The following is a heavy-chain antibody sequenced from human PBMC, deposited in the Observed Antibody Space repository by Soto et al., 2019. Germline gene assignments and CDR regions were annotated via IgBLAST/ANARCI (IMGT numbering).Heavy chain of an antibody. V-gene: IGHV4-30-4*01. J-gene: IGHJ6*02. Sequence: SETLSLTCTVSGGSISSGDYYWSWIRQPPGKGLEWIGYIYYSGSTYYNPSLKSRVTISVDTSKNQFSLKLSSVTAADTAVYYCAKDAYYYDSSGYSYYYGMDVWGQGTTVTVSS. CDR2: IYYSGST. D-gene: IGHD3-22*01. CDR3: AKDAYYYDSSGYSYYYGMDV. CDR1: GGSISSGDYY.